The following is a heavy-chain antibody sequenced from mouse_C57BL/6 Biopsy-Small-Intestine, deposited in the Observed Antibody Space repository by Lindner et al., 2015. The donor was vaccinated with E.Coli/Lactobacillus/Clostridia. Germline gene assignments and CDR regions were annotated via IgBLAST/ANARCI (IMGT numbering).Heavy chain of an antibody. CDR3: ARNLYGTNYGYFDV. Sequence: VQLQESGAELVKPGASVKISCKASGYAFSRHWMNWVKQRPGKGLEWIGQIYTGDGDTNYNGKFKGKATLTADKSSSTAYMQLSSLTSEDSAVYFCARNLYGTNYGYFDVWGTGTTVTVSS. CDR1: GYAFSRHW. CDR2: IYTGDGDT. V-gene: IGHV1-80*01. D-gene: IGHD1-1*01. J-gene: IGHJ1*03.